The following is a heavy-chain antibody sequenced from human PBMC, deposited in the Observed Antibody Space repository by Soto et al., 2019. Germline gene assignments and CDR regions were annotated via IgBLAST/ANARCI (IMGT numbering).Heavy chain of an antibody. V-gene: IGHV4-39*01. CDR2: IYYSGST. CDR1: GGSISSSSYY. Sequence: QLQLQESGPGLVKPSETLSLTCTVSGGSISSSSYYWGWIRQPPGKGLEWIGSIYYSGSTYYNPSRKSRVTISVDTSKNQFSLKLSSVTAADTAVYYCARQTRCSSTSCSYNWFDPWGQGTLVTVSS. CDR3: ARQTRCSSTSCSYNWFDP. D-gene: IGHD2-2*01. J-gene: IGHJ5*02.